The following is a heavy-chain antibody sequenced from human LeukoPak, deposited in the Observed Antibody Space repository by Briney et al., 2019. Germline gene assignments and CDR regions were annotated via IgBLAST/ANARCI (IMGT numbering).Heavy chain of an antibody. V-gene: IGHV1-46*01. CDR1: GYTFTSYY. D-gene: IGHD6-13*01. J-gene: IGHJ5*02. Sequence: ASVKVSCKASGYTFTSYYMHWVRQAPGQGLEWMGRINPSGGSTSYAQKFQGRVTMTTDTSTSTAYMELRSLRSDDTAVYYCAREYRLGSSWYTNWFDAWGQGTLVTVSS. CDR2: INPSGGST. CDR3: AREYRLGSSWYTNWFDA.